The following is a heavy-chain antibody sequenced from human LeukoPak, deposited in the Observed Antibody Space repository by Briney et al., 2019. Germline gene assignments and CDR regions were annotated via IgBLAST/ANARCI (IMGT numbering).Heavy chain of an antibody. D-gene: IGHD6-13*01. J-gene: IGHJ6*03. CDR2: ISGSGGST. Sequence: PGGSLRLSCAASGFTFSSYGMSWVRQAPGKGLEWVSAISGSGGSTYYADSVKGRFTISRDNSKNTLYLQMNSLRAEDTAVYYCAKSISTSSSWYYYYYYYMDVWGKGTTVTISS. CDR1: GFTFSSYG. V-gene: IGHV3-23*01. CDR3: AKSISTSSSWYYYYYYYMDV.